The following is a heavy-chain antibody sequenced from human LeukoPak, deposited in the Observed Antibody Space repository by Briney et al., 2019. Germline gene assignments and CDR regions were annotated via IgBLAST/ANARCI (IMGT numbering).Heavy chain of an antibody. CDR1: GGSISSGGYY. CDR3: ARRGVSFLDY. D-gene: IGHD6-13*01. J-gene: IGHJ4*02. V-gene: IGHV4-39*01. CDR2: IYYSGST. Sequence: SQTLSLTCTVSGGSISSGGYYWSWIRQPPGKGLEWIGSIYYSGSTYYNPSLKSRVTISVDTSKNQFSLKLSSVTAADTAVYYCARRGVSFLDYWGQGTLVTVSS.